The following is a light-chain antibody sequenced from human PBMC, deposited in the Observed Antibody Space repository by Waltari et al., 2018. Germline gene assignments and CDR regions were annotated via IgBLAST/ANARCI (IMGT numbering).Light chain of an antibody. J-gene: IGLJ3*02. Sequence: QSVLTQPPSTSETPGQRVTISCSGSSSNIGTYGFNRYQQVPGTAPKLLIRTDTQRPSGVPARFSGSKSGTSASLAISGLQSEDEANYFCAAWDDSLNAWVFGGGTKLTVL. CDR3: AAWDDSLNAWV. V-gene: IGLV1-44*01. CDR2: TDT. CDR1: SSNIGTYG.